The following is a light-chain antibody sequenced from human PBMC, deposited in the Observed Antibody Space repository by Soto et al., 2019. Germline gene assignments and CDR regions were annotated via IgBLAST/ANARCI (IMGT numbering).Light chain of an antibody. J-gene: IGLJ3*02. CDR1: SSDIGRFNY. Sequence: QSALTQPASVSGSPGQSITISCTGTSSDIGRFNYVSWYQQHPGKVPKLMIYEVSNRPSAVSNRVSGSKSGNTASLTISGLQAEDEADYYCSSHTLSNTQVFGGGTKVTVL. V-gene: IGLV2-14*01. CDR2: EVS. CDR3: SSHTLSNTQV.